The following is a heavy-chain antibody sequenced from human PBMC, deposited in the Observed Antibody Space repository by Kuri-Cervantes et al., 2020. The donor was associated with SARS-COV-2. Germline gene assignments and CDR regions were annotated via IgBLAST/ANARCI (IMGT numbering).Heavy chain of an antibody. CDR1: GFTFSSYA. J-gene: IGHJ4*02. Sequence: GGSLRLSCSASGFTFSSYAMHWVRQAQGKGLEYVSAISSNGGSTYYADSVKGRFTISRDNAKNSLYLQMNSLRDEDTAVYYCARGSDYVIDYWGQGTLVTVSS. D-gene: IGHD4-17*01. CDR2: ISSNGGST. CDR3: ARGSDYVIDY. V-gene: IGHV3-64*04.